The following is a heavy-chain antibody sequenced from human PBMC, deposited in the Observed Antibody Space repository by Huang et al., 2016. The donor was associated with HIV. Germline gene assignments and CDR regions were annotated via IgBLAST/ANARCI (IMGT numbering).Heavy chain of an antibody. CDR3: ARTAYSYGFRQGYNWFDP. J-gene: IGHJ5*02. D-gene: IGHD5-18*01. CDR1: GGTFSSYA. Sequence: QVLLVQSGAEVRKPGSSVKVSCTAFGGTFSSYAISWVRQAPGQGLGWMGGIIPTFGTANYTQKFQGRVTITVDESTNKGYMELTRLTAEDTAVYYCARTAYSYGFRQGYNWFDPWGQGTPVTVSS. CDR2: IIPTFGTA. V-gene: IGHV1-69*13.